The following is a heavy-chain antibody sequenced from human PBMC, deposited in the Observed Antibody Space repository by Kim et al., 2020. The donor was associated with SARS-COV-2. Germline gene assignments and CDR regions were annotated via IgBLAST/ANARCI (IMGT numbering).Heavy chain of an antibody. D-gene: IGHD3-9*01. CDR3: ARSPLRYFDWLIDY. J-gene: IGHJ4*02. V-gene: IGHV4-59*01. Sequence: NPSLKSRVTISVDTSKNQFSLKLSSVTAADTAVYYCARSPLRYFDWLIDYWGQGTLVTVSS.